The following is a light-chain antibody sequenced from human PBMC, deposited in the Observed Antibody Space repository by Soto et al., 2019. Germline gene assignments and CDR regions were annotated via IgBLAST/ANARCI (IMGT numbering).Light chain of an antibody. CDR3: SSYTIRSPVV. Sequence: QSALTQPASVSGSPGQSIAISCSGSSSDVGGYNYVSWYQQHPGKAPRLMIYDVSVRPSGVSDRFSGSKSGNMASLTISGLQAEDEADYYCSSYTIRSPVVFGGGTKLTVL. V-gene: IGLV2-14*03. CDR2: DVS. CDR1: SSDVGGYNY. J-gene: IGLJ2*01.